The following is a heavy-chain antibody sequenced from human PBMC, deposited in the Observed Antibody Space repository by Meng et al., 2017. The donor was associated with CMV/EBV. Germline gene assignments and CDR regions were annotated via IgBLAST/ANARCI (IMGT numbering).Heavy chain of an antibody. CDR3: ARDPKGARAFDI. Sequence: ASVKVSCKASGYTFTSYGISWVRQAPGQGLEWMGWISAYNGSTNYAQKLQGRVTMTTDTSTSTAYMELRSLRSDDTAVYYCARDPKGARAFDIWGQGTMVTVSS. D-gene: IGHD5-12*01. CDR1: GYTFTSYG. CDR2: ISAYNGST. J-gene: IGHJ3*02. V-gene: IGHV1-18*01.